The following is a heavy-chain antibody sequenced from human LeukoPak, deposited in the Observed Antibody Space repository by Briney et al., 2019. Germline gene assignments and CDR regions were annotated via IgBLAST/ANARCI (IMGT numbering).Heavy chain of an antibody. CDR2: IIPIFGTA. CDR1: GGTFSSYA. J-gene: IGHJ6*03. Sequence: ASVKVSCKASGGTFSSYAISWVRQAPGQGLEWMGGIIPIFGTANYAQKFQGRVTITADKSTSTAYMELSSLRSEDTAVYYCASAVKTYYYDSSGYSGSSYYYYYYMDVWGKGTTVTVSS. D-gene: IGHD3-22*01. V-gene: IGHV1-69*06. CDR3: ASAVKTYYYDSSGYSGSSYYYYYYMDV.